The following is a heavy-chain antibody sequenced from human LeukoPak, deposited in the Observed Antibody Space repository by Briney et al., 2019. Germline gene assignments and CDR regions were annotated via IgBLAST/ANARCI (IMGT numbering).Heavy chain of an antibody. CDR1: GGTFSSYA. J-gene: IGHJ6*03. V-gene: IGHV1-69*05. CDR2: IIPIFGTA. Sequence: ASVKVSCKASGGTFSSYAISWVRQAPGQGLEWMGGIIPIFGTANYAQKFQGRVTITTDESTSTAYMELSSLRSEDTAVYYCARDRLRKYSSSSERYYMDVWGKGTTVTVSS. D-gene: IGHD6-6*01. CDR3: ARDRLRKYSSSSERYYMDV.